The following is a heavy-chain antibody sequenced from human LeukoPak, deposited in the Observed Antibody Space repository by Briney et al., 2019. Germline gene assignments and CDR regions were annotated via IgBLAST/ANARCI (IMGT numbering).Heavy chain of an antibody. CDR1: GYTFTSYG. CDR3: ARSPGVMYSYGSGSYYTDYWFDP. CDR2: ISAYNGNT. D-gene: IGHD3-10*01. Sequence: ASVKVSCKASGYTFTSYGFSWVRQAPGQGLEWMGWISAYNGNTNYAQKLQGRVTMTTDTSTSTAYMELRSLRSDDTAVYYCARSPGVMYSYGSGSYYTDYWFDPWGQGTLVTVSS. V-gene: IGHV1-18*01. J-gene: IGHJ5*02.